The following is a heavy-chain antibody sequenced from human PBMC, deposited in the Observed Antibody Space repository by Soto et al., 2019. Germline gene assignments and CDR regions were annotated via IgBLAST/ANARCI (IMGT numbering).Heavy chain of an antibody. CDR3: RRSSRYSTDV. D-gene: IGHD6-13*01. V-gene: IGHV4-39*01. CDR1: GGSISSSSY. CDR2: IYSIGST. Sequence: QLQLQESGPGLVKPSETLSLTCTVSGGSISSSSYWGWIRKPPGKGLEWIVSIYSIGSTYYNPSLTSRVPISVDTSKNQFSLKLSSVTAADTAVYYCRRSSRYSTDVWGQGTTVTVSS. J-gene: IGHJ6*02.